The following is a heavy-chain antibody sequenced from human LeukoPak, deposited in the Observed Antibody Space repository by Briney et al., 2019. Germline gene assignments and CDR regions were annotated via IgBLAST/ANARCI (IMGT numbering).Heavy chain of an antibody. CDR1: GFTFSSYA. D-gene: IGHD2-2*01. V-gene: IGHV3-53*01. CDR2: IYSGGST. J-gene: IGHJ4*02. CDR3: ARSPERYCSSTSCY. Sequence: GGSLRLSCAASGFTFSSYAMSWVRQAPGKGLEWVSVIYSGGSTYYADSVKGRFTISRDNSKNTLYLQMNSLRAEDTAVYYCARSPERYCSSTSCYWGQGTLVTVSS.